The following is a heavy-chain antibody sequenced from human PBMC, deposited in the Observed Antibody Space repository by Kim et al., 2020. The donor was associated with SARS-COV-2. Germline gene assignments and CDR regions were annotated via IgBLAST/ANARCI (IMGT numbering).Heavy chain of an antibody. V-gene: IGHV3-49*03. J-gene: IGHJ3*02. CDR2: IRSKAYGGTT. Sequence: GGSLRLSCTASGFTFGDYAMSWFRQAPGKGLEWVGFIRSKAYGGTTEYAASVKGRFTISRDDSKSIAYLQMNSLKTEDTAVYYCTRDTNPIYYDSSDAFDIWGQGTMVTVSS. CDR1: GFTFGDYA. D-gene: IGHD3-22*01. CDR3: TRDTNPIYYDSSDAFDI.